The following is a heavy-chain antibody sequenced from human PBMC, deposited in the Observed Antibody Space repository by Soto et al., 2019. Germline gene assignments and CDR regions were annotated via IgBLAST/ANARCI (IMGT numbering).Heavy chain of an antibody. CDR1: GFTFSSYS. Sequence: GGSLRLSCAASGFTFSSYSMNWVRQAPGKGLEWVSSISSSSSYIYYADSVKGRFTISRDNAKNSLYLQMNSLRAEDTAVYYCARWSGDGYNPFDYWGQGTLVTVSS. D-gene: IGHD5-12*01. J-gene: IGHJ4*02. CDR3: ARWSGDGYNPFDY. V-gene: IGHV3-21*01. CDR2: ISSSSSYI.